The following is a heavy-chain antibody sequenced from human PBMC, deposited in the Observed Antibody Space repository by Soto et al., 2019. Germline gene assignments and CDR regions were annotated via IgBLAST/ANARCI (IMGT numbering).Heavy chain of an antibody. CDR2: IYYTGNT. Sequence: SETLSLTCTVSGDSLTSGRYYWSWIRQPPGKGPEWIGSIYYTGNTKYSPSVKGRVTLSIDTPKNQFSLRVNSVTAADTAVYYCARHADVATNMDLAYFKSWGEGTLVTVSS. CDR3: ARHADVATNMDLAYFKS. V-gene: IGHV4-61*01. J-gene: IGHJ4*02. D-gene: IGHD5-12*01. CDR1: GDSLTSGRYY.